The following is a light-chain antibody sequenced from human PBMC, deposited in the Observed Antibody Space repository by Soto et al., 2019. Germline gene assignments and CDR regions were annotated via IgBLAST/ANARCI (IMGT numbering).Light chain of an antibody. CDR3: SSYTTSYFYV. V-gene: IGLV2-14*01. CDR1: NSDVGLYDF. J-gene: IGLJ1*01. Sequence: QSALTQPASVSGTPGQSITISCTGSNSDVGLYDFVSWYQHHPGRAPKLIVSEVSHRPSGISNRFSASKSAFTASLTISGLQAEDEAHYYCSSYTTSYFYVFGPGTKLTVL. CDR2: EVS.